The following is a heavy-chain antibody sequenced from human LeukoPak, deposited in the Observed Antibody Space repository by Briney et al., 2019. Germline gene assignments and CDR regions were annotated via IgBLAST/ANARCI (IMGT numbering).Heavy chain of an antibody. V-gene: IGHV3-74*01. Sequence: GGSLRLSCAASGFTFSSYWMHWVRQAPGKGLVWVSRINSDGSRTTYADSVKGRFTISRDNAKNTLYLQMNSLRAEDTAVYYCASLFLCYGCSRSSDDFDIWGQGTMVTVSS. CDR1: GFTFSSYW. CDR2: INSDGSRT. CDR3: ASLFLCYGCSRSSDDFDI. D-gene: IGHD6-6*01. J-gene: IGHJ3*02.